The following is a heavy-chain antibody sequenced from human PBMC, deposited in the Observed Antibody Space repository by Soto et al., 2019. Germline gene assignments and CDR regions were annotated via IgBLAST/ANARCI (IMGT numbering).Heavy chain of an antibody. CDR2: IYYSGST. Sequence: SETLSLTCTVSGGSISSYYWSWIRQPPGKGLEWIGYIYYSGSTNYNPSLKSRVTISVDTSKNQFSLKLSSVTAADTAVYYCARVGGYSYGYPYYYYMDVWGKGTTVTVSS. J-gene: IGHJ6*03. D-gene: IGHD5-18*01. CDR1: GGSISSYY. V-gene: IGHV4-59*01. CDR3: ARVGGYSYGYPYYYYMDV.